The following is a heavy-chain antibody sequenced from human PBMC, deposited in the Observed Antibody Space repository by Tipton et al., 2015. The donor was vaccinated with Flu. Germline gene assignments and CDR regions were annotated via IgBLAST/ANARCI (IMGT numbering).Heavy chain of an antibody. CDR1: GGSISSYY. D-gene: IGHD7-27*01. CDR3: ARVFWGYALDH. V-gene: IGHV4-4*07. CDR2: IYTSGST. Sequence: TLSLTCIVSGGSISSYYWAWIRQPAGKGLEWIGRIYTSGSTKYNPSLESRVTMSVDTSKNHFSLKLSSVTAADTAVYYCARVFWGYALDHWGQGRLVTVSS. J-gene: IGHJ4*02.